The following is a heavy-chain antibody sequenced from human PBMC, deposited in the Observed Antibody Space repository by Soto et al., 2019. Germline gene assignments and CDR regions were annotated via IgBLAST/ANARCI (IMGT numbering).Heavy chain of an antibody. CDR1: GFTFSSYA. D-gene: IGHD3-22*01. Sequence: PGGSLRLSCAASGFTFSSYAMHWVRQAPGEGLEWVAVISYDGSNKYYADSVKGRFTISRDNSKNTLYLQMNSLRAEDTAVYYWASTHEPYDSSGYYPLDFDHWGQGTLVTVSS. V-gene: IGHV3-30-3*01. CDR2: ISYDGSNK. CDR3: ASTHEPYDSSGYYPLDFDH. J-gene: IGHJ4*02.